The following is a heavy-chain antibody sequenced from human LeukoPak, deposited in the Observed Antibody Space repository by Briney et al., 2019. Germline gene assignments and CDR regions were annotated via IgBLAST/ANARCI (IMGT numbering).Heavy chain of an antibody. J-gene: IGHJ3*02. CDR1: GVSFSGYY. V-gene: IGHV4-34*01. CDR3: ARLRKRRVVVVPAAILNAFDI. D-gene: IGHD2-2*02. Sequence: SETLSLTCAVYGVSFSGYYWSWIRQPPGKGLEWIGEINHSGSTNYNPSLKSRVTISVDTSKNQFSLKLSSVTAADTAVYYCARLRKRRVVVVPAAILNAFDIWGQGTMVTVFS. CDR2: INHSGST.